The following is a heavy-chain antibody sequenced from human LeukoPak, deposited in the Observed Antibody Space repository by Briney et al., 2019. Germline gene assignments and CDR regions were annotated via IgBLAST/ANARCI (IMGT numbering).Heavy chain of an antibody. Sequence: SETLSLTCTVSGGSISSYYRSWLRQTPGKGLEWIGYIYYSGSTNYNPSLKSRVTISVDTSKNQFSLKLSSVTAADTAVYFCARHGASGSYLYYFDYWGQGTLVTVSS. V-gene: IGHV4-59*08. CDR2: IYYSGST. CDR3: ARHGASGSYLYYFDY. CDR1: GGSISSYY. D-gene: IGHD1-26*01. J-gene: IGHJ4*02.